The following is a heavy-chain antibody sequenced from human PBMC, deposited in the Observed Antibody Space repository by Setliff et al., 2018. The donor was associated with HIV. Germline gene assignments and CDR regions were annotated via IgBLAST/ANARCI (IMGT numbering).Heavy chain of an antibody. CDR1: GYTFSSYA. D-gene: IGHD3-16*01. CDR3: ARGPQFTPH. CDR2: ITGSGGRT. V-gene: IGHV3-23*01. Sequence: PGGSLRLSCEASGYTFSSYAVSWVRQVPGKGLEWVSAITGSGGRTHYADSVKGRFTISRDNAKNTLYLQMNRLRADDTAVYYCARGPQFTPHWGQGTLVTVSS. J-gene: IGHJ4*02.